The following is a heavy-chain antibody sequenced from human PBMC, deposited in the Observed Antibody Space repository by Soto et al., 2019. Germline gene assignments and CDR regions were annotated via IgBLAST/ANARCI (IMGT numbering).Heavy chain of an antibody. CDR3: ARDENIVVVPAAQNWFDP. V-gene: IGHV4-34*01. CDR2: INHSGST. J-gene: IGHJ5*02. CDR1: GGSFCGYY. D-gene: IGHD2-2*01. Sequence: PDTLSLTCAVYGGSFCGYYWSWIRQPPGKGLEWIGEINHSGSTNYNPSLKSRVTISVDTSKNQFSLKLSSVTAADTAVYYCARDENIVVVPAAQNWFDPWGQGTLVTVSS.